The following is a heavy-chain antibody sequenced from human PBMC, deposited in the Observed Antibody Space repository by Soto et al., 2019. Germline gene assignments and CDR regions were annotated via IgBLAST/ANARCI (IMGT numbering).Heavy chain of an antibody. CDR2: MNPNSGNT. D-gene: IGHD6-6*01. Sequence: SVKFSCKSSGDTVASYDINCVRHATGQVLCWMGWMNPNSGNTGYAQKFQGRVTMTRNTSISTAYMELSGLRSEDTAVYYCARVPRIAARRGRVYYYGMDVWGQGTTVTVSS. V-gene: IGHV1-8*01. CDR1: GDTVASYD. CDR3: ARVPRIAARRGRVYYYGMDV. J-gene: IGHJ6*02.